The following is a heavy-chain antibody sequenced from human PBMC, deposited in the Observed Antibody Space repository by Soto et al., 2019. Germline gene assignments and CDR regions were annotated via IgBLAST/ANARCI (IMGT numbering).Heavy chain of an antibody. Sequence: VESLKISCKGSGYIFTSYWIGCVRQMPGKGLEWMGIIYPGDSDTRYSPSFQGQVTISADKSISTAYLQWSSLKASDTAMYYCASGAGYSSSWYLIWGQGTLVTVSS. V-gene: IGHV5-51*01. CDR2: IYPGDSDT. CDR1: GYIFTSYW. CDR3: ASGAGYSSSWYLI. D-gene: IGHD6-13*01. J-gene: IGHJ4*02.